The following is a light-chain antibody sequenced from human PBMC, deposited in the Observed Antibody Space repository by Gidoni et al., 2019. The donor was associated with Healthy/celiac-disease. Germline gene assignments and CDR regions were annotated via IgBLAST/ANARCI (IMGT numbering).Light chain of an antibody. Sequence: EIVLTQSPATLSLSPGERATLSCRASQSVSSCLAWYQQKPGQAPRLLIYDASNRATGIPARFSGSGSGTDFTLTISSLEPEDFAVYDCQQRSNSLFTFGPXTKVDIK. CDR1: QSVSSC. J-gene: IGKJ3*01. V-gene: IGKV3-11*01. CDR2: DAS. CDR3: QQRSNSLFT.